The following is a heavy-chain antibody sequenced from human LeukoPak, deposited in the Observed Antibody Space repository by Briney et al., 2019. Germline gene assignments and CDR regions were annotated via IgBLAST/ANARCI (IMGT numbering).Heavy chain of an antibody. V-gene: IGHV1-69*13. D-gene: IGHD6-13*01. CDR2: IIPIFGTA. CDR3: GRDGSSSSWAPYYSYYMDV. J-gene: IGHJ6*03. CDR1: GGTFSSYA. Sequence: SVKVSCKASGGTFSSYAISWVRQAPGQGLEWMGWIIPIFGTANYAQKFQGRVTSTADESTSTAYMELSSLRSDDTAVYYCGRDGSSSSWAPYYSYYMDVWRKGPTATVS.